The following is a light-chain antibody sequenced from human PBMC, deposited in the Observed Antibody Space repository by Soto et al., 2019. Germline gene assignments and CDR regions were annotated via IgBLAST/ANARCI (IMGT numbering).Light chain of an antibody. Sequence: EIVLTQSPATLSLSPGERATLSCRASQSVSSYLAWYQQKPGQAPKLLIYDASNRASGTPARFSGSGSGTDFTLTIGSLEPEDFAVYYCQQRSNWPYTFGQGTKLEIK. J-gene: IGKJ2*01. V-gene: IGKV3-11*01. CDR2: DAS. CDR1: QSVSSY. CDR3: QQRSNWPYT.